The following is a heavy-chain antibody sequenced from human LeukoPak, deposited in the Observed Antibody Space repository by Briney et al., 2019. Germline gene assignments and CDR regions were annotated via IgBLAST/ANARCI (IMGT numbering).Heavy chain of an antibody. Sequence: ASVKVSCKASGYTFTSYDINWVRQATGQGLEWMGWMNPNSVNTGYAQKFQGRVTMTRNTSISTAYMELSSLRSEDTAVYYCARGDSTYDAFDIWGQGTMVTVSS. J-gene: IGHJ3*02. CDR3: ARGDSTYDAFDI. CDR1: GYTFTSYD. V-gene: IGHV1-8*01. CDR2: MNPNSVNT. D-gene: IGHD3-22*01.